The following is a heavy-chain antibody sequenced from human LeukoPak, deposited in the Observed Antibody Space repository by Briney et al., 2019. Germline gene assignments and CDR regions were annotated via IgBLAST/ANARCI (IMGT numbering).Heavy chain of an antibody. CDR3: AHRRYYYDSSDYHLAPFDY. V-gene: IGHV2-5*02. J-gene: IGHJ4*02. Sequence: ESGPTLVKPTQTLTLTCTFSGFSPSTSGVGVGWIRQPPGKALEWLALIYWDDDKRYSPSLKSRLTITKDTSKNQVVLTMTNMDPVDTATYYCAHRRYYYDSSDYHLAPFDYWGQGALVTVSS. CDR2: IYWDDDK. CDR1: GFSPSTSGVG. D-gene: IGHD3-22*01.